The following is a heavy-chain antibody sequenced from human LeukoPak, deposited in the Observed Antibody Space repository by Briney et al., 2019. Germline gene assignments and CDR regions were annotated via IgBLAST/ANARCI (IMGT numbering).Heavy chain of an antibody. CDR1: GGSISSGSYY. CDR3: ARAGYSGYDLHRGYYYYMDV. V-gene: IGHV4-61*02. Sequence: SETLSLTXTVSGGSISSGSYYWSWIRQPAGKGLEWIGRIYTSGSTNYNPSLKSRVTISVDTSKNQFSLKLSSVTAADTAVYYCARAGYSGYDLHRGYYYYMDVWGKGTTVTVSS. CDR2: IYTSGST. J-gene: IGHJ6*03. D-gene: IGHD5-12*01.